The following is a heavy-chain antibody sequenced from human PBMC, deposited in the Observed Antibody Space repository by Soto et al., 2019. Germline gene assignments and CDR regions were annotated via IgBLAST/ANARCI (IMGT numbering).Heavy chain of an antibody. D-gene: IGHD5-12*01. CDR3: ARGGSGYEFDY. J-gene: IGHJ4*02. V-gene: IGHV1-3*01. Sequence: XSVKVSCKASGYPFTSYAMHWVRQAPGQRLEWMGWINAGNGNTKYSQKFQGRVTITRDTSASTAYMELSSLRSEDTAVYYCARGGSGYEFDYWGQGTLVTVSS. CDR1: GYPFTSYA. CDR2: INAGNGNT.